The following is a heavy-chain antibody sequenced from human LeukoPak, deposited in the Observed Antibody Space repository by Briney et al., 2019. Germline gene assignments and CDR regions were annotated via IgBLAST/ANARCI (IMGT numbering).Heavy chain of an antibody. CDR2: ISSSGSTI. D-gene: IGHD6-13*01. Sequence: GGSLRLSCAASGFTFSDYYMSWIRQAPGKGLGWVSYISSSGSTIYYADSVKGRFTISRDNAKNSLYLQMNSLRAEDTAVYYCASYSIAANHVVDYWGQGTLVTVSS. CDR1: GFTFSDYY. V-gene: IGHV3-11*01. J-gene: IGHJ4*02. CDR3: ASYSIAANHVVDY.